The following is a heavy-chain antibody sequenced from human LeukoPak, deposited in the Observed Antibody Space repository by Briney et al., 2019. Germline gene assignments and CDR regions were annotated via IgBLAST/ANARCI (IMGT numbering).Heavy chain of an antibody. V-gene: IGHV3-21*01. CDR1: GFTFSSYS. CDR3: ARDKDSSGSVTLLDY. J-gene: IGHJ4*02. D-gene: IGHD6-19*01. Sequence: GGSLRLSCAASGFTFSSYSMNWVRQAPGKGREWVSSISSSSSYIYYADSVKGRFTISRDNAKNSLYLQMNSLRAEDTAVYYCARDKDSSGSVTLLDYWGQGTLVTVSS. CDR2: ISSSSSYI.